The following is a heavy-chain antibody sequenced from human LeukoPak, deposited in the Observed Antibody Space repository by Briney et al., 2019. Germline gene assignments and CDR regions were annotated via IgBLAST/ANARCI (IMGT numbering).Heavy chain of an antibody. V-gene: IGHV4-59*08. Sequence: SSETLSLTCAVYGGSFSGYYWSWIRQPPGKGLEWIGYIYYSGSTNYNPSLKSRVTISVDTSKNQFSLKLSSVTAADTAVYYCARHVRQQLAHYYYYGMDVWGQGTTVTVSS. CDR3: ARHVRQQLAHYYYYGMDV. J-gene: IGHJ6*02. CDR2: IYYSGST. CDR1: GGSFSGYY. D-gene: IGHD6-13*01.